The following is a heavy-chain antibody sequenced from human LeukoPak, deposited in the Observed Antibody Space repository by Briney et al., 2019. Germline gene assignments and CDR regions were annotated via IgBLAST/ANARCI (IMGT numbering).Heavy chain of an antibody. D-gene: IGHD1/OR15-1a*01. J-gene: IGHJ4*02. CDR1: GFAFSNYA. Sequence: GGSLRLSCGAAGFAFSNYAMTWVRQAPGKGLEWVSTSSGNGDSTYYGDSVKGRFTISRDNVKNTLHLQMSSLRAEDTAIYYCARDSNWNNGGFDYWGQGTLVTVSA. V-gene: IGHV3-23*01. CDR3: ARDSNWNNGGFDY. CDR2: SSGNGDST.